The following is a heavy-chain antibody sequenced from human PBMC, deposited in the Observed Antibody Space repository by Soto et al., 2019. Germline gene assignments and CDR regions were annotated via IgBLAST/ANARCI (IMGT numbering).Heavy chain of an antibody. Sequence: PVGSLRLSCAASGFTFSSYAMSWVRQAPGKGLEWVSAISGSGGSTYYADSVKGRFTISRDNSKNTLYLQMNSLRAEDTAVYYCAKDQATYYYDSSGPDSWGQGTPVTVSS. CDR3: AKDQATYYYDSSGPDS. CDR1: GFTFSSYA. D-gene: IGHD3-22*01. V-gene: IGHV3-23*01. J-gene: IGHJ4*02. CDR2: ISGSGGST.